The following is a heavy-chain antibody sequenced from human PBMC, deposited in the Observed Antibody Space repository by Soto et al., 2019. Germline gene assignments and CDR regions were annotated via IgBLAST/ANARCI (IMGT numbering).Heavy chain of an antibody. J-gene: IGHJ4*02. V-gene: IGHV1-24*01. Sequence: GASVKVSCKASGYTFTSYYMHWVRQAPGQGLEWMGGFDPEDGETIYAQKFQGRVTMTEDTSTDTAYMELSSLRSEDTAVYYCATFSYRYSSSWPPDYWGQGTLVTVSS. CDR1: GYTFTSYY. D-gene: IGHD6-13*01. CDR3: ATFSYRYSSSWPPDY. CDR2: FDPEDGET.